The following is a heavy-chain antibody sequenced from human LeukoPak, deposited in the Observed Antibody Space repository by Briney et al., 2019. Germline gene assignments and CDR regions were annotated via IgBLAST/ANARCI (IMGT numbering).Heavy chain of an antibody. J-gene: IGHJ4*02. V-gene: IGHV3-48*04. CDR2: ITASGTAM. D-gene: IGHD6-19*01. Sequence: QAGGSLRLSCAASGFTFSSYSMNWVRQAPGKGLEWVSHITASGTAMFYADSVKGRFTISRDNAKNTLYLQMNSLRAEDTAVYYCARVAGLIDYWGQGTLVTVSS. CDR3: ARVAGLIDY. CDR1: GFTFSSYS.